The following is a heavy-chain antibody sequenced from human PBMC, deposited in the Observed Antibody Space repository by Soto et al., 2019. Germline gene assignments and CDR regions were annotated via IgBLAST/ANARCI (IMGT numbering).Heavy chain of an antibody. V-gene: IGHV1-58*01. CDR2: IVVGSGNT. Sequence: SVKVSCKASGFTFTSSAVQWVRQARGQRLEWIGWIVVGSGNTNYAQKFQERVTITRDMSTSTAYMELSSLRSGDTAVYYCAAVLYSGSYYGHYWGQGTMATVYS. J-gene: IGHJ4*02. CDR3: AAVLYSGSYYGHY. CDR1: GFTFTSSA. D-gene: IGHD1-26*01.